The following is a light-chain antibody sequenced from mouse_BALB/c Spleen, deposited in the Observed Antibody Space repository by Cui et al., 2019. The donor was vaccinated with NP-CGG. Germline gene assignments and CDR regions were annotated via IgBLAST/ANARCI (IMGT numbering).Light chain of an antibody. CDR3: ALWYSNHWV. Sequence: QSVVTQESAPTTSPGETVTLTCRSSTAAVTTTNYANWVQEKSDHLFTGLIGGTKNRAPGVPARFSGSLIGDKAALTITGAQTEDEAIYFCALWYSNHWVFGGGTKLTVL. CDR1: TAAVTTTNY. CDR2: GTK. V-gene: IGLV1*01. J-gene: IGLJ1*01.